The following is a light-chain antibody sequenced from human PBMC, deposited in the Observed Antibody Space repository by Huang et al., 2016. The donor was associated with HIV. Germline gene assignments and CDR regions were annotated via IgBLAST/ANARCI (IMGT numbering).Light chain of an antibody. V-gene: IGKV3-15*01. J-gene: IGKJ1*01. CDR1: QNITR. CDR2: DAS. CDR3: QQYDDWPPWT. Sequence: EIVMTQSPATLSVSPGERATLSCRASQNITRLAWSQHKPGQAPRLLIYDASSSATGVPARFSGGGSGTDFTLTVSSLQSDDFALYYCQQYDDWPPWTFGQGTQVDMK.